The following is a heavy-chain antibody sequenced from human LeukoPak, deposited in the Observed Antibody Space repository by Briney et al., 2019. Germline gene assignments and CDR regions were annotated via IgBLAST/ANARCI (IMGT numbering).Heavy chain of an antibody. CDR3: ARSRSGYSYDHAAFDI. D-gene: IGHD5-18*01. V-gene: IGHV4-59*01. J-gene: IGHJ3*02. CDR2: IDYRGST. CDR1: GGSISNYY. Sequence: DPSETLSLTCTVSGGSISNYYWNWIRQPPGKGLEWIAYIDYRGSTTYNPSLKSRVTISVDTSRNQFSLKLSSVTAADTAVYYCARSRSGYSYDHAAFDIWGQGTMVTVSS.